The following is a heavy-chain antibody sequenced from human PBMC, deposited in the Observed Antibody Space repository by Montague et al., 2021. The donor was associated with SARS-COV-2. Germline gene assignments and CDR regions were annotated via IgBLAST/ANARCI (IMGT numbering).Heavy chain of an antibody. CDR3: ARGYGYVWGSYRYLHWFDP. D-gene: IGHD3-16*02. J-gene: IGHJ5*02. V-gene: IGHV4-34*01. CDR2: INHSGST. Sequence: SETLSLTCAVDGGSFSGYYWSWIRQPPGKGREWIGEINHSGSTNYNPSLKSRVTISVDTSKNQFSLKLSSVTAADTAVYYCARGYGYVWGSYRYLHWFDPWGQGTLVTVSS. CDR1: GGSFSGYY.